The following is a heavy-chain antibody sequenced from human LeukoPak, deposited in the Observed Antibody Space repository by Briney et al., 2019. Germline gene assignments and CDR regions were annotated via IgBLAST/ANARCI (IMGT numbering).Heavy chain of an antibody. CDR1: GGSISSYY. J-gene: IGHJ4*02. CDR2: IYYSGST. CDR3: ARVGYSGYDLDWIRIDY. Sequence: SETLSLTCTVSGGSISSYYWSWIRQPPGKGLEWIGYIYYSGSTNYNPSLKSRVIISVDTSKNQFSLKLSSVTAADTAVYYCARVGYSGYDLDWIRIDYWGQGTLVTVSS. D-gene: IGHD5-12*01. V-gene: IGHV4-59*01.